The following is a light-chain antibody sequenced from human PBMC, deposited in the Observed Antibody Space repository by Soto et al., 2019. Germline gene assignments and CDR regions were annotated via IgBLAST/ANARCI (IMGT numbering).Light chain of an antibody. CDR2: EGN. V-gene: IGLV2-23*01. Sequence: QSALTQPASVSGSPGQSITIPCTGTSSDVGSYKVVSWYQQHPGKAPKLMIYEGNKRPSGVSNRFSGSQSGNTASLPISGLQAEDEAYYYCCSYAGKRVVFGGGTKVTVL. CDR3: CSYAGKRVV. CDR1: SSDVGSYKV. J-gene: IGLJ2*01.